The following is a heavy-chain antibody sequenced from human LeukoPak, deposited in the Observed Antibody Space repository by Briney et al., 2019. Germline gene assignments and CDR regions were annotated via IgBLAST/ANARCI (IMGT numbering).Heavy chain of an antibody. D-gene: IGHD2-2*01. CDR3: ARGSRYCSSTSCSYYFDY. Sequence: GASVKVSCKASGYTFTSYDINWVRQATGQGLEWMGWMNPNSGNTGYAQKFQGRVTITRNTSISTAYMELSSLRSGDTAVYYCARGSRYCSSTSCSYYFDYWGQGTLVTVSS. V-gene: IGHV1-8*03. J-gene: IGHJ4*02. CDR1: GYTFTSYD. CDR2: MNPNSGNT.